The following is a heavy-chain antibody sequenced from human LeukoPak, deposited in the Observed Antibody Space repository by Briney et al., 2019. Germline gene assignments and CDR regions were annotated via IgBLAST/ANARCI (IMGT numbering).Heavy chain of an antibody. CDR3: ARDLPHDYGDYVGAFDI. V-gene: IGHV3-48*01. CDR1: GFTFSSYS. D-gene: IGHD4-17*01. CDR2: ISSSSSTI. Sequence: TGGSLRLSCAASGFTFSSYSRNWVRQAPGKGLEWVSYISSSSSTIYYADSVKGRFTISRDNAKNSLYLQMNSLRAEDTAVYYCARDLPHDYGDYVGAFDIWGQGTMVTVSS. J-gene: IGHJ3*02.